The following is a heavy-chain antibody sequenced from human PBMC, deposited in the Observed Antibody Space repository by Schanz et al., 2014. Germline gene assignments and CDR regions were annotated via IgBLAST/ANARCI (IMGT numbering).Heavy chain of an antibody. D-gene: IGHD2-2*01. V-gene: IGHV1-46*01. Sequence: QVQLVQSGAEVKKPGASVKVSCKASGHTFTNYYMHWVRQAPGQGLEWMGLINPIDGSTTYVWGFHGRLTMTRDTSTTTVYMDLSTLRSEDTAVYYCARGSCTASGCYDAFDLWGQGTLVTVSS. CDR3: ARGSCTASGCYDAFDL. J-gene: IGHJ3*01. CDR1: GHTFTNYY. CDR2: INPIDGST.